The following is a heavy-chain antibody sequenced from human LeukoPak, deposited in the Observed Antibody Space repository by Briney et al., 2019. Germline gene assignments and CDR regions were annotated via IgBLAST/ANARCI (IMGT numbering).Heavy chain of an antibody. Sequence: PGGSLRLSCAASGFTFSNYDMDWVRQAPGKGLEWVAVISYDGSNKYYADSVKGRFTISRDNSKNTLYLQMNSLRAEDTAVYYCAKDGSPTTPWGFVYWGQGTLVTVSS. D-gene: IGHD3-10*01. V-gene: IGHV3-30*18. CDR2: ISYDGSNK. J-gene: IGHJ4*02. CDR3: AKDGSPTTPWGFVY. CDR1: GFTFSNYD.